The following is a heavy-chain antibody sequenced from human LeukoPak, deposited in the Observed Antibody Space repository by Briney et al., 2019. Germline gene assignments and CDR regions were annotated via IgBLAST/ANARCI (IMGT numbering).Heavy chain of an antibody. CDR2: FDPEDGET. CDR3: AQYCTNGVCRYYFDY. CDR1: GYTLTVLS. J-gene: IGHJ4*02. V-gene: IGHV1-24*01. D-gene: IGHD2-8*01. Sequence: ASVKVSCKVSGYTLTVLSMNWVRQAPAKGNGWMGGFDPEDGETIYAYEYQGRVSMTEDRSTDTAYMELSSLRSEDTAVYYCAQYCTNGVCRYYFDYWGQGTLVTVSS.